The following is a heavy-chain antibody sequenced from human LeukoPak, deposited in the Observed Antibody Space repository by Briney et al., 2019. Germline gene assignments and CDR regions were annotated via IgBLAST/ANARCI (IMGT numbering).Heavy chain of an antibody. J-gene: IGHJ4*02. V-gene: IGHV1-69*05. CDR3: ARDRAGEWSGYLDY. D-gene: IGHD3-3*01. CDR2: IIPIFGTA. CDR1: GGTFSSYA. Sequence: ASVKVSCKASGGTFSSYAISWVRQAPGQGLEWMGGIIPIFGTANYAQKFQGRVTITTDESTSTAYMELSSLRSEDTAVYYCARDRAGEWSGYLDYWGQGTLVTVSS.